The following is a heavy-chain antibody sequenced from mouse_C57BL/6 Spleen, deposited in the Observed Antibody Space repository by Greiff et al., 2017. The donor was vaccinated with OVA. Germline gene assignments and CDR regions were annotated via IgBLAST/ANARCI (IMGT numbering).Heavy chain of an antibody. CDR3: VRYGNYGWYFDV. CDR1: GFSFNTYA. D-gene: IGHD2-1*01. J-gene: IGHJ1*03. Sequence: EVKLVESGGGLVQPKGSLKLSCAASGFSFNTYAMNWVRQAPGKGLEWVARIRSKSNNYATYYADSVKDRFTISRDDSESMLYLQMNNLKTEDTAMYYCVRYGNYGWYFDVWGTGTTVTVSS. V-gene: IGHV10-1*01. CDR2: IRSKSNNYAT.